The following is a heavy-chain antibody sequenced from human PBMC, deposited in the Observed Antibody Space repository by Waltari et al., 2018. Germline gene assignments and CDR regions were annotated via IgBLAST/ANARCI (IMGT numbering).Heavy chain of an antibody. CDR3: ARDLGGWYYYYGMDV. CDR1: GYTFTSYY. J-gene: IGHJ6*02. CDR2: INPSGGST. V-gene: IGHV1-46*01. Sequence: QVQLVQSGAEVKKPGASVKVSCKASGYTFTSYYMHWVRQAPGKGLEWMGIINPSGGSTSYGQKFQGRVTMTRDTSTSTVYMELSSLRSEDTAVYYCARDLGGWYYYYGMDVWGQGTTVTVSS.